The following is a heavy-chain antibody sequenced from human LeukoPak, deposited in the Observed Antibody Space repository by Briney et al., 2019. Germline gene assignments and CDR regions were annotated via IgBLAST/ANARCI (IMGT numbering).Heavy chain of an antibody. Sequence: ASVKVSCKASGYTFTSYGISWVRQAPGQGLEWMGWISAYNGNTNYAQKLQGRVTMTTDTSTSTAYMELRSLRSDDTAVYYCARVVKAIAAAGYYFDYWGQGTLVTVSS. J-gene: IGHJ4*02. CDR3: ARVVKAIAAAGYYFDY. CDR1: GYTFTSYG. D-gene: IGHD6-13*01. CDR2: ISAYNGNT. V-gene: IGHV1-18*01.